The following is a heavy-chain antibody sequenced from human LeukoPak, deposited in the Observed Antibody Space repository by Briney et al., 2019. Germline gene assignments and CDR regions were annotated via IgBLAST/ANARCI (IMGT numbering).Heavy chain of an antibody. CDR2: IYHSGST. CDR3: ATSLWLPYYFDY. D-gene: IGHD5-18*01. CDR1: GGSISSGGYS. V-gene: IGHV4-30-2*05. J-gene: IGHJ4*02. Sequence: PSETLSLTCAVSGGSISSGGYSWSWIRQPPGKGLEWIGYIYHSGSTYYNPSLKSRVTISVDTSKNQFSLKLSSVTAADTAVYYCATSLWLPYYFDYWGQGTLVTVSS.